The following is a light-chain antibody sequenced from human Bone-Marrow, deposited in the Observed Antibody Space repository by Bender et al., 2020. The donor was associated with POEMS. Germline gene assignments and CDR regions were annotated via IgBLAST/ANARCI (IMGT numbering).Light chain of an antibody. J-gene: IGLJ2*01. CDR2: TNN. CDR3: AVWDDTLSGVV. Sequence: QSVLTQPPSASGTPGQRVTISCSGSTSNIGSNTVNWYQQLPGTAPKLLVYTNNKRPSGVPDRFSGSRSGTSASLAISGLHSEDEADYYCAVWDDTLSGVVFGGGTKLTVL. V-gene: IGLV1-44*01. CDR1: TSNIGSNT.